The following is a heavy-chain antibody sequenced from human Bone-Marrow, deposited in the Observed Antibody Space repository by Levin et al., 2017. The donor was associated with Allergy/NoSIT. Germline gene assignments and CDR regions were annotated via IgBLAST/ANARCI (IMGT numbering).Heavy chain of an antibody. CDR2: ISSSSSYI. CDR3: ARETVEDIVVVVAARDAFDI. V-gene: IGHV3-21*01. Sequence: GESLKISCAASGFTFSSYSMNWVRQAPGKGLEWVSSISSSSSYIYYADSVKGRFTISRDNAKNSLYLQMNSLRAEDTAVYYCARETVEDIVVVVAARDAFDIWGQGTMVTVSS. CDR1: GFTFSSYS. D-gene: IGHD2-15*01. J-gene: IGHJ3*02.